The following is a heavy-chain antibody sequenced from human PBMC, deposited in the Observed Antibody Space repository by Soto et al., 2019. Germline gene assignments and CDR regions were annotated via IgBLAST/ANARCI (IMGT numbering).Heavy chain of an antibody. CDR1: GGTISNYY. V-gene: IGHV4-59*08. CDR3: ARHTAMVLFYY. J-gene: IGHJ4*02. D-gene: IGHD5-18*01. Sequence: PSETLSLTCTVSGGTISNYYWSWIRQPPGKGLEWIGYVYYSGSTNYNPSLKSRTTISIDMPKNQFSLNLSSVTAADTAVYYCARHTAMVLFYYWGRGTQVTVSS. CDR2: VYYSGST.